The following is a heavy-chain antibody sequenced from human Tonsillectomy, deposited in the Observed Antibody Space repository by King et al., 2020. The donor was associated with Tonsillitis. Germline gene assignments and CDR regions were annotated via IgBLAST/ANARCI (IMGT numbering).Heavy chain of an antibody. V-gene: IGHV4-34*01. D-gene: IGHD2-2*01. CDR3: ARGKGECSSTSCRFGELPRCLDY. CDR2: INHIGST. J-gene: IGHJ4*02. Sequence: QVQLQQWGAGLLKPSETLSLTCAVYGGSFSGYYWSWIRQPPGKGLEWIGEINHIGSTNYNPSLKSRVTISVDPSKNQFSLKLSSVTAADTAVYYCARGKGECSSTSCRFGELPRCLDYWGQGTLVTVSS. CDR1: GGSFSGYY.